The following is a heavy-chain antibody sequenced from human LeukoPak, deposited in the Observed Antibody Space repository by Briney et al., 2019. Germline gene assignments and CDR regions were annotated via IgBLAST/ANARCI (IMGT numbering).Heavy chain of an antibody. CDR1: GFTITGYY. D-gene: IGHD2-21*01. Sequence: GASVRVSCKASGFTITGYYVQWLRQAPGQGVTGVGWMYFNSGATRYASKFQGRVTMTRDTSISTAYMELSSLRPDDTAMYYCAREGSSRQDWYAFDVWGQETMVTVSS. V-gene: IGHV1-2*02. CDR3: AREGSSRQDWYAFDV. J-gene: IGHJ3*01. CDR2: MYFNSGAT.